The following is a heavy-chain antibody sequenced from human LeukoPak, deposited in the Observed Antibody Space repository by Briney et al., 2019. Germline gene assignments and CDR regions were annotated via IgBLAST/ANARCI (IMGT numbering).Heavy chain of an antibody. Sequence: SETLSLTCAVYGGSFSGYYWSWIRQPPGKGLEWIGEINHSGSTNYNPSLKSRVTISVDTSKNQFSLKLSSVTAADTAVYYCARKGARSRLGGYKYDAFDIWGQGTMVTVSS. D-gene: IGHD5-24*01. CDR3: ARKGARSRLGGYKYDAFDI. CDR2: INHSGST. CDR1: GGSFSGYY. V-gene: IGHV4-34*01. J-gene: IGHJ3*02.